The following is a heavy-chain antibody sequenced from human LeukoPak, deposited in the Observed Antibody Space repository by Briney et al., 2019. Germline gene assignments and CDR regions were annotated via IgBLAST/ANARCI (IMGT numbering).Heavy chain of an antibody. CDR3: ASTYDSSGYFKWGIDY. CDR2: IYYSGST. Sequence: SETLSLTCTVSGGSISSYYWSWIRQPAGKGLEWIGYIYYSGSTNYNPSLKSRVTISIDTSKNQFSLKLSSVTAADTAVYYCASTYDSSGYFKWGIDYWGQGTLVTVSS. CDR1: GGSISSYY. D-gene: IGHD3-22*01. J-gene: IGHJ4*02. V-gene: IGHV4-59*08.